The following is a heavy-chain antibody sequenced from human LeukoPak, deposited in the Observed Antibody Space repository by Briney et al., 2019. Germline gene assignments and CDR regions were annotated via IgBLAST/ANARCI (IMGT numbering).Heavy chain of an antibody. D-gene: IGHD3-22*01. V-gene: IGHV3-9*01. CDR1: GFTFADYA. Sequence: PGGSLRLSCAASGFTFADYAMHWVRQAPGKGLEWISGISWNSGSIGYADSVKGRFTISRDNAKNSLYLQMNSLRAEDTALYYCAKDMGNYYDSSGYAFDYWGQGTLVTVSS. CDR3: AKDMGNYYDSSGYAFDY. J-gene: IGHJ4*02. CDR2: ISWNSGSI.